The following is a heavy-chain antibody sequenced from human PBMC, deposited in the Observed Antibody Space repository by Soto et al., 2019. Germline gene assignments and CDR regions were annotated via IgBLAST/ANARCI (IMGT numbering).Heavy chain of an antibody. D-gene: IGHD3-9*01. CDR1: GGSISSYY. J-gene: IGHJ4*02. V-gene: IGHV4-59*01. CDR2: IYYSGST. CDR3: AGADKNYDILTGYYPGAFDY. Sequence: SETLSLTCTVSGGSISSYYWSWIRQPPGKGLEWIGYIYYSGSTNYNPSLKSRVTISVDTSKNQFSLKLSSVTAADTAVYYCAGADKNYDILTGYYPGAFDYWGQGTLVTVSS.